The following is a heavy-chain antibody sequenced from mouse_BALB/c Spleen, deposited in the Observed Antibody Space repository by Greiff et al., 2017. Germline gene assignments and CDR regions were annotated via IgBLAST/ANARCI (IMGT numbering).Heavy chain of an antibody. D-gene: IGHD2-2*01. CDR1: GYTFTDYW. CDR2: IDTSDSYT. CDR3: ARYSYGYDSYYFDY. J-gene: IGHJ2*01. Sequence: QVQLQQSGAELVMPGASVKMSCKASGYTFTDYWMHWVKQRPGQGLEWIGAIDTSDSYTSYNQKFKGKATLTVDESSSTAYMQLSSLTSEDSAVYYCARYSYGYDSYYFDYWGQGTTLTVSS. V-gene: IGHV1-69*01.